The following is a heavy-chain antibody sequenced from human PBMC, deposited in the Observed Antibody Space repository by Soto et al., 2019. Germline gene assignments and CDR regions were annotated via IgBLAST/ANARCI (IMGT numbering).Heavy chain of an antibody. CDR3: SSEWAAAGPFDY. Sequence: QVQLVQSGAEVKKPGASVKVSCKASGYTFTSYGISWVRQAPGQGLEWMGWISAYNGNTNYAQKLQGRVTITTDTATSTAYMELRSLRSDDTAVYYWSSEWAAAGPFDYWGQGTLVTVSS. J-gene: IGHJ4*02. CDR2: ISAYNGNT. D-gene: IGHD6-13*01. V-gene: IGHV1-18*01. CDR1: GYTFTSYG.